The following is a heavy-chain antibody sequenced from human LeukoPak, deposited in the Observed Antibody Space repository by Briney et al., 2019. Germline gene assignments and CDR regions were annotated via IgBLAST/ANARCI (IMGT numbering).Heavy chain of an antibody. Sequence: GGSLRLSCTASGFTLSNFGMHWVRQAPGKGLEWVAVISYDGSNKYYADSVKGRFTISRDNSKNTLYLQMNSLRAEDTAVYYCAKEEGSSSSLNYWGQGTLVTVSS. CDR2: ISYDGSNK. J-gene: IGHJ4*02. D-gene: IGHD6-6*01. CDR3: AKEEGSSSSLNY. V-gene: IGHV3-30*18. CDR1: GFTLSNFG.